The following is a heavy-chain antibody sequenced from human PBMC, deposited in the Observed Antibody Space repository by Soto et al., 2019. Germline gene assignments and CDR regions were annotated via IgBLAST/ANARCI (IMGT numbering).Heavy chain of an antibody. Sequence: ASVKVSCKVSGYTLTELSMHWVRQAPGKGLEWMGGFDPEDGETIYAQKFQGRVTMTEDTSTDTAYMELSSLRSEDTAVYYCATVLGQQLQRPLPYGMDVWGQGTTVTVSS. CDR1: GYTLTELS. CDR3: ATVLGQQLQRPLPYGMDV. D-gene: IGHD6-13*01. J-gene: IGHJ6*02. CDR2: FDPEDGET. V-gene: IGHV1-24*01.